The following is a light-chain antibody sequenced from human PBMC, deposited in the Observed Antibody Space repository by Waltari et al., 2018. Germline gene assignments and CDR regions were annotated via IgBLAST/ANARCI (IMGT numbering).Light chain of an antibody. CDR2: SAS. CDR1: QGISNW. CDR3: QQTSTFPVT. J-gene: IGKJ4*01. Sequence: DIQMTQSPPSVSASEGDRVTITCRASQGISNWLAWYQQKPGKAPNLLVYSASNLQSGVPSRFSGSGSGTDFTLTISSLQPEDFATYYCQQTSTFPVTFGGGTEVEF. V-gene: IGKV1-12*01.